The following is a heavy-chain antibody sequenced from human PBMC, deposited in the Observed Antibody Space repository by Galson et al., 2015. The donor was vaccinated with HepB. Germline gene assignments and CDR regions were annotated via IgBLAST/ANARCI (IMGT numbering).Heavy chain of an antibody. D-gene: IGHD3-10*01. CDR1: GFTFNSQA. J-gene: IGHJ3*01. CDR2: ISDGGKYI. V-gene: IGHV3-23*01. Sequence: SLRLSCAASGFTFNSQAMGWVRQAPGKGLEWVSSISDGGKYIKYADSVKGRFTISRDNSKNTLFLQMDSLGAEDTAVYYCAKRDVSRAFDFWGQGTMVTVSS. CDR3: AKRDVSRAFDF.